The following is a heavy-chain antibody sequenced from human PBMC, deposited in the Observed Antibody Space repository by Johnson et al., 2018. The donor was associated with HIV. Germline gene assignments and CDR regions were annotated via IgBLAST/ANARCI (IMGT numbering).Heavy chain of an antibody. CDR3: VRGRESSGDGGAFDI. Sequence: QVQLVESGGGVVQPGRSLRLSCAASGFTFSSYAMHWVRQAPGKGLEWVAVISYDGSAKYSVDSLKGRFTISRDNVKNSLYLHMNSLRVEDAAVYYCVRGRESSGDGGAFDIWGEGTVVTVSS. CDR2: ISYDGSAK. D-gene: IGHD1-26*01. CDR1: GFTFSSYA. V-gene: IGHV3-30*04. J-gene: IGHJ3*02.